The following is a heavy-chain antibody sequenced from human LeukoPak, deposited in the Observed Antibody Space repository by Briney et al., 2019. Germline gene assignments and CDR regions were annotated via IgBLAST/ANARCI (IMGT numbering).Heavy chain of an antibody. D-gene: IGHD6-6*01. V-gene: IGHV4-39*01. CDR1: GGSISSSSYS. J-gene: IGHJ4*02. Sequence: PSETLSLTCTVSGGSISSSSYSWGWLRPPPGKGLEWIGSMYYSGSTYYNPSLKSRVTISADTSKNQLTLKLTSVTAADTAVYYCARRDGQVASDFDYWGQGTLVTVSS. CDR3: ARRDGQVASDFDY. CDR2: MYYSGST.